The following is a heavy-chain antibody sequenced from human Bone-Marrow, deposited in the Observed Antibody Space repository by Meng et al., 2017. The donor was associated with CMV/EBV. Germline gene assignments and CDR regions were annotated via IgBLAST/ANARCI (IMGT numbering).Heavy chain of an antibody. D-gene: IGHD2-2*02. CDR2: MNPNSGNT. J-gene: IGHJ6*02. Sequence: VKVSCKASGYTFTSYDINWVRQATGRGLEWMGWMNPNSGNTGYAQKFQGRVTMTRNTSISTAYMELSSLRSEDTAVYYCAGGYCSSTSCYNSNYGMDVWGQGTTVTVSS. V-gene: IGHV1-8*01. CDR1: GYTFTSYD. CDR3: AGGYCSSTSCYNSNYGMDV.